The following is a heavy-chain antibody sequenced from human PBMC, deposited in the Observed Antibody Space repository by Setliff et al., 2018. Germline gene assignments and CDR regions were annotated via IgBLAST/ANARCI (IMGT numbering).Heavy chain of an antibody. CDR1: GYTLTELS. D-gene: IGHD5-18*01. Sequence: ASVKVSCKVSGYTLTELSMHWVRRAPGKGLEWMGGFDPEDGETIYAQRFQGRVTMTEDTSTDTAYMELSSLRSEDTAVYYCATSVSWIQLVLYPQGHPEPFDYWGQGTLVTVSS. CDR3: ATSVSWIQLVLYPQGHPEPFDY. J-gene: IGHJ4*02. CDR2: FDPEDGET. V-gene: IGHV1-24*01.